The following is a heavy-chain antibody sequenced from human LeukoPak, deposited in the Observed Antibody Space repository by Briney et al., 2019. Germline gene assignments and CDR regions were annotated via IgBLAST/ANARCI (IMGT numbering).Heavy chain of an antibody. D-gene: IGHD5-24*01. V-gene: IGHV1-2*02. J-gene: IGHJ3*02. Sequence: ASVKVSCKASGYTFTGYYMHWVRQAPGQGLEWMGWINPNSGGTNYAQKFQGRVTMTRDTSISTAYMELSRLRSDDTAVYYCARARREGDGWLQWANAFDIWGQGTMVTVSS. CDR3: ARARREGDGWLQWANAFDI. CDR2: INPNSGGT. CDR1: GYTFTGYY.